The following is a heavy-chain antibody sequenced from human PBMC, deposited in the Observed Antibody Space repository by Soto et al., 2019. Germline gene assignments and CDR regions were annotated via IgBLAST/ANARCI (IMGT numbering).Heavy chain of an antibody. V-gene: IGHV4-31*03. CDR2: IHNSGST. CDR3: ARDLGSEQWFFDN. D-gene: IGHD6-19*01. CDR1: GASVSGDGSY. Sequence: QVQLQESGPGLVKPSQTLSLTCLVSGASVSGDGSYCSWIRQHPGKGLEFIGYIHNSGSTYSNPSLENRVAMSIDTSKNQFSLRLSSVTAADSAVYFCARDLGSEQWFFDNWGQGSWSPSP. J-gene: IGHJ4*02.